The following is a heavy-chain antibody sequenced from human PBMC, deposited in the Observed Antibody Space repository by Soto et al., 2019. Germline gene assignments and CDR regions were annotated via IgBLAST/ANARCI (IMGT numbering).Heavy chain of an antibody. D-gene: IGHD3-22*01. CDR2: IVVGSGNT. J-gene: IGHJ4*02. CDR1: GFTFTSSA. V-gene: IGHV1-58*01. Sequence: SVKVSCKASGFTFTSSAVQWVRQARGQRLEWIGWIVVGSGNTNYAQKFQERVTITRDMSTSTAYMKLSSLRSEDTAVYYCAREDSSGYYYALWAQGTLVTVSS. CDR3: AREDSSGYYYAL.